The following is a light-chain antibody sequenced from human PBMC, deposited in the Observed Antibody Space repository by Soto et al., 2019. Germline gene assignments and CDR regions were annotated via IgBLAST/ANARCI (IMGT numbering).Light chain of an antibody. CDR3: QQRSNWLWT. Sequence: EIVLTQSPATLSLSPGERATLYCRASESVSSYLAWYQQKPGQAPRLLIYDASNRATGIPARFSGSGSGTDFTLTISSLEPEDFAVYYCQQRSNWLWTFGQGTRWIS. J-gene: IGKJ1*01. CDR1: ESVSSY. V-gene: IGKV3-11*01. CDR2: DAS.